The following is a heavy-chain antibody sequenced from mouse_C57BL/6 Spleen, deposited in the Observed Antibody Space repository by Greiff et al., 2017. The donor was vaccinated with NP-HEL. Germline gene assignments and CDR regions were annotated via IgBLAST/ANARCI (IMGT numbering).Heavy chain of an antibody. CDR3: ARGTLGWLLPLYFDY. D-gene: IGHD2-3*01. Sequence: VQLQQPGAELVKPGASVKMSCKASGYTFTSYWITWVKQRPGQGLEWIGDIYPGSGSTNYNEKFKSKATLTVDTSSSTAYMQLSSLTSEDSAVYYCARGTLGWLLPLYFDYWGQGTTLTVSS. V-gene: IGHV1-55*01. CDR1: GYTFTSYW. J-gene: IGHJ2*01. CDR2: IYPGSGST.